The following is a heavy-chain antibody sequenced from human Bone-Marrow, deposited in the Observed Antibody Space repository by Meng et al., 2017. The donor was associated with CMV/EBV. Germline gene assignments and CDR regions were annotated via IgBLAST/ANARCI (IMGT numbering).Heavy chain of an antibody. CDR1: GYTFTSYY. CDR3: ASYSTSFNWFDP. D-gene: IGHD2-2*01. CDR2: INPSGGST. J-gene: IGHJ5*02. V-gene: IGHV1-46*01. Sequence: QVQLVQSGAEVKKPGASVKVSCKASGYTFTSYYMHWVRQAPGQGLEWMGIINPSGGSTSYAQKFQGRVTMTRDTSTSTVYMELSSLRSEDTAVYYCASYSTSFNWFDPWGQGTLVTVSS.